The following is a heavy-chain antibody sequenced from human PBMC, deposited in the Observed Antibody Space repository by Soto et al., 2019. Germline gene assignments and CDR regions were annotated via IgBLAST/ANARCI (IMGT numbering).Heavy chain of an antibody. CDR2: MNPNRTNT. CDR3: VRGGFPSHDHVIIAPATLGFDP. J-gene: IGHJ5*02. Sequence: QVQLMQSGAEVKKPGASVKVSCKASGYNFTTYDINWVRQAPGQGLEWMGWMNPNRTNTGYAEKFQGRVTMTRDTSISTAYMELSSLRYDDTAVYNCVRGGFPSHDHVIIAPATLGFDPWGQGTLVTVSS. CDR1: GYNFTTYD. D-gene: IGHD2-2*01. V-gene: IGHV1-8*01.